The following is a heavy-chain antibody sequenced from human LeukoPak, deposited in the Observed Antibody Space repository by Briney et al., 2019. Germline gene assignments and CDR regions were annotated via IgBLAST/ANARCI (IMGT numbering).Heavy chain of an antibody. J-gene: IGHJ5*02. CDR3: ARALNGCSSTSCPFDP. CDR1: GGTFSSYA. D-gene: IGHD2-2*01. V-gene: IGHV1-69*13. CDR2: IIPIFGTA. Sequence: SVKVSCKASGGTFSSYAISWVRQAPGQGLEWMGGIIPIFGTANYAQKFQGRVTITADESTSTAYMELSSLRSEDTAVYCCARALNGCSSTSCPFDPWGQGTLVTVSS.